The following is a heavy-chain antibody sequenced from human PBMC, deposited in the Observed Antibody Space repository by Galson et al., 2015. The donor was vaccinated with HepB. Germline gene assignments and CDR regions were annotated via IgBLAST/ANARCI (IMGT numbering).Heavy chain of an antibody. Sequence: PALVKPTQTLTLTCTFSGFSLSTSGMCVSWIRQPPGKALEWLARIDWDDDKYYSTSLKTRLTISKDTSKSQVVLTMTNMDPVDTATYYCARAYYYDSSEAPFDYWGQGTLVTVSS. V-gene: IGHV2-70*11. CDR1: GFSLSTSGMC. CDR2: IDWDDDK. CDR3: ARAYYYDSSEAPFDY. J-gene: IGHJ4*02. D-gene: IGHD3-22*01.